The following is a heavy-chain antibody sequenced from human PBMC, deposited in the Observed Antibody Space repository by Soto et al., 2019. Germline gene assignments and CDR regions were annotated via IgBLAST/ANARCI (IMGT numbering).Heavy chain of an antibody. J-gene: IGHJ4*02. CDR1: GFTFSSYW. CDR2: ISYDGSNK. V-gene: IGHV3-30-3*01. D-gene: IGHD1-26*01. Sequence: ALRLSCAASGFTFSSYWMSWVRQAPGKGLEWVAVISYDGSNKYYADSVKGRFTISRDNSKNTLYLQMNSLRAEDTAVYYCARVNSGSYLYFDYWGQGTLVTVSS. CDR3: ARVNSGSYLYFDY.